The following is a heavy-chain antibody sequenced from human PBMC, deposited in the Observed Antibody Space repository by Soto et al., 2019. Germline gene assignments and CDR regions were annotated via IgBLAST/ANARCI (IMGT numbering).Heavy chain of an antibody. J-gene: IGHJ6*03. CDR2: ISDSGGST. V-gene: IGHV3-23*01. CDR3: AKGLGDYYYMDV. Sequence: PGGSLRFSCAAPGFTFSSYTMSRVSQAPGKGLEWVSAISDSGGSTYYADSVKGRFTISGDNSKHTLFLQVNSLRAEDTAVYYCAKGLGDYYYMDVWGKGTTVTVSS. CDR1: GFTFSSYT.